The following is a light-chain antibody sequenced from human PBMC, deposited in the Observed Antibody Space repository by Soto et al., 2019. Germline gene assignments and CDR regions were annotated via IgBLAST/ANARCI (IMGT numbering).Light chain of an antibody. Sequence: DIQMSTSPSSLSASVGASLTITCRASQYISTYLNWYQQKPGKAPKLLIYVASNLQSGVPSRFSGSGSGTDFTLTISSLQPEDIATYYCQESYSTSVGHGTKVDIK. J-gene: IGKJ1*01. CDR1: QYISTY. V-gene: IGKV1-39*01. CDR3: QESYSTS. CDR2: VAS.